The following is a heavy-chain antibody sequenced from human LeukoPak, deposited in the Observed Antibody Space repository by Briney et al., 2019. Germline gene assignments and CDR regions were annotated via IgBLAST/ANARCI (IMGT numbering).Heavy chain of an antibody. CDR1: GFIFSDYA. J-gene: IGHJ6*03. Sequence: PGGSLRLSCAASGFIFSDYAMHWVRQAPGKGLVWVSRIISDGSTTDYADSVKGRFTISRDNSKNTLYLQMNSLRAEDTAIYYCAKNGDRGAYCSGGSCYPYFYYYMDVWGKGTTVTISS. CDR3: AKNGDRGAYCSGGSCYPYFYYYMDV. D-gene: IGHD2-15*01. V-gene: IGHV3-74*01. CDR2: IISDGSTT.